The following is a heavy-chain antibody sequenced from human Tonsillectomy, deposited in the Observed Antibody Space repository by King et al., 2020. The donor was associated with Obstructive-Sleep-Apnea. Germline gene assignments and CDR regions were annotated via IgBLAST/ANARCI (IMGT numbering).Heavy chain of an antibody. Sequence: QLVQSGAEVKKPGASVKVSCKASGYTFSGYYMHWVRQAPGQGLEWMGWINPNSGGTNYAQKFQGRVTMTRDTSISTAYMELSRLRSDDTAVYYCARSVTMVRGVIRSPPDYWGQGTLVTVSS. D-gene: IGHD3-10*01. V-gene: IGHV1-2*02. CDR3: ARSVTMVRGVIRSPPDY. CDR2: INPNSGGT. J-gene: IGHJ4*02. CDR1: GYTFSGYY.